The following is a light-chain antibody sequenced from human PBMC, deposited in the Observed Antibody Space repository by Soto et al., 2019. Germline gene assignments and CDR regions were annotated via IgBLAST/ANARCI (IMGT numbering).Light chain of an antibody. CDR2: GNN. Sequence: QSVLTQPPSVSGAPGQRVTISCTGSSSNIGAGYDVHWYQQLPGTAHKLLIYGNNNRPSGVPDRFSGSKSGTSASLAITGLQADDEADYYCQSYDSSLSGSVFGGGTQLNVL. CDR3: QSYDSSLSGSV. V-gene: IGLV1-40*01. J-gene: IGLJ3*02. CDR1: SSNIGAGYD.